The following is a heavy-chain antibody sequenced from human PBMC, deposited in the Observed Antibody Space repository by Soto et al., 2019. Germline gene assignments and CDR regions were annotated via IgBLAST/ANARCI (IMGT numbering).Heavy chain of an antibody. D-gene: IGHD6-13*01. CDR3: ARLGAFYSSSWNYYYYGMDV. Sequence: SETLSLTCTVSGGSISSSSYYWGWIRQPPGKGLEWIGSIYYSGSTYYNPSLKSRVTISVDTSKNQFSLKLSSVTAADTAVYYCARLGAFYSSSWNYYYYGMDVWGQGTTVT. V-gene: IGHV4-39*01. CDR1: GGSISSSSYY. J-gene: IGHJ6*02. CDR2: IYYSGST.